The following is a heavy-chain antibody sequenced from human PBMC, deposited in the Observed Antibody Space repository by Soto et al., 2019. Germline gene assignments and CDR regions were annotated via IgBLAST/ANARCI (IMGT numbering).Heavy chain of an antibody. J-gene: IGHJ4*02. CDR2: IKQDGSEK. CDR1: GFTFSSYW. Sequence: GGSLRLSCAASGFTFSSYWMSWVRQAPGKGLEWVANIKQDGSEKYYVDSVKGRFTISRDNAKNSLYLQMNSLRAEDTAVYYCARDQPPFDFWSGPNFDYWGQGTLVTV. D-gene: IGHD3-3*01. V-gene: IGHV3-7*01. CDR3: ARDQPPFDFWSGPNFDY.